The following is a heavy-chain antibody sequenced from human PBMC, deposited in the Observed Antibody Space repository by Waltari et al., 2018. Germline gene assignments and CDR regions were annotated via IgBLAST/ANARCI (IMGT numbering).Heavy chain of an antibody. Sequence: QLQLQESGPGLVQPSETLSLTCTVSGGSLSSRSYYYGWIRQPPGKGLEWIGSIYYSGSTYYNPSLKSRVTISVETSKNQFSLKLSSVTAADTAVYYCARRGIAAAGYFDYWGQGTLVTVSS. CDR2: IYYSGST. CDR3: ARRGIAAAGYFDY. CDR1: GGSLSSRSYY. J-gene: IGHJ4*02. D-gene: IGHD6-13*01. V-gene: IGHV4-39*07.